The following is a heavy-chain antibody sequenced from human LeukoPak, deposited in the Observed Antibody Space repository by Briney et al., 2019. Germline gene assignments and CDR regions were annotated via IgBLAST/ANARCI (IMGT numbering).Heavy chain of an antibody. V-gene: IGHV3-23*01. CDR3: AKGISSSWYISWFDP. Sequence: GGSLRLSCAASGFTFSSYVMSWVRQAPGKGLEWVSAISGSGGSTYYADSVKGRFTISRDNSKNTLYLQMNSLRAEDTAVYYCAKGISSSWYISWFDPWGQGTLVTVSS. D-gene: IGHD6-13*01. CDR2: ISGSGGST. J-gene: IGHJ5*02. CDR1: GFTFSSYV.